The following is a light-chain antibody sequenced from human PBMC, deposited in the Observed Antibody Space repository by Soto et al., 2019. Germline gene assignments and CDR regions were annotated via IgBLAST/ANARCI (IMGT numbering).Light chain of an antibody. Sequence: QSVLTQPPSASAPPGQRVTISCFGSSSNIGRNTVNWYQQLPGTAPKLLIYSNSQRPSGVPDRISGSKSGTSASLAISGLQSQDEADYYCAAWDDSLKGPVFGGGTKLTVL. CDR3: AAWDDSLKGPV. CDR2: SNS. CDR1: SSNIGRNT. V-gene: IGLV1-44*01. J-gene: IGLJ2*01.